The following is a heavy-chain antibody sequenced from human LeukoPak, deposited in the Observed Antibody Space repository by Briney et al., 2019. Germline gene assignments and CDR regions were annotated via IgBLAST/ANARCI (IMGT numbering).Heavy chain of an antibody. CDR3: AKASGYSSSWYYFDY. Sequence: QAGGSLRLSCAASGFTFDDYGMSWVRQAPGKGLEWVSGISGSGGSTYYADSVKGRFTISRDNSKNTLYLQMNSLRAEDTAVYYCAKASGYSSSWYYFDYWGQGTLVTVSS. D-gene: IGHD6-13*01. CDR2: ISGSGGST. V-gene: IGHV3-23*01. J-gene: IGHJ4*02. CDR1: GFTFDDYG.